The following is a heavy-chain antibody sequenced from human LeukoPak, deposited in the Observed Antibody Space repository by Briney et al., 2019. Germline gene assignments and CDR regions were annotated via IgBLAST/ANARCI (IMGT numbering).Heavy chain of an antibody. D-gene: IGHD4-17*01. CDR2: ISGSGGST. J-gene: IGHJ5*02. CDR3: ARGRGYYGDEFDP. CDR1: GFTFSSYA. Sequence: GGSLRLSCAASGFTFSSYAMSWVRQAPGKGLEWVSAISGSGGSTYYADSVKGRFTISRDNAKNSLYLQMNSLRDEDTAVYYCARGRGYYGDEFDPWGQGTLVTVSS. V-gene: IGHV3-23*01.